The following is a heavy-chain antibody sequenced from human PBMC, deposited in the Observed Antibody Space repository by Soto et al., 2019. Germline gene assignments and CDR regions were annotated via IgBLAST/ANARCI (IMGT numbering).Heavy chain of an antibody. V-gene: IGHV4-34*01. CDR1: GGSFSTAY. CDR3: ARVLAARASRDFDY. CDR2: INPSGGT. J-gene: IGHJ4*02. D-gene: IGHD6-6*01. Sequence: QVQLQQWGAGLLKPSETLSLTCAVYGGSFSTAYWSGIRQPPGKGLEWIGEINPSGGTNYNPSLKSRVTISVATSKNQFSLKLSSVTAADTAVYYCARVLAARASRDFDYWGQGTLVTVSS.